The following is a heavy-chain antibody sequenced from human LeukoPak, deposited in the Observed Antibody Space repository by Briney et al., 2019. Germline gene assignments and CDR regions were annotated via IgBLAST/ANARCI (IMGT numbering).Heavy chain of an antibody. CDR2: INPNSGGT. J-gene: IGHJ6*02. D-gene: IGHD2-2*01. Sequence: ASVTVSCKASGYTFTGYYMHWVRQAPGQGLEWMGWINPNSGGTNYAQKFQGRVTMTRDTSISTAYMELSRLRADDTAVYYCARDPGSSSTSYYYGMDVWGQGTTVTVSS. V-gene: IGHV1-2*02. CDR3: ARDPGSSSTSYYYGMDV. CDR1: GYTFTGYY.